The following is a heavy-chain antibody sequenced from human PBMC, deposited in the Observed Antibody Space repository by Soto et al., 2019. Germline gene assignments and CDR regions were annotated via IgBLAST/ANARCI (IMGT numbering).Heavy chain of an antibody. CDR3: ARVSRYCSSTSCFWRFDY. CDR2: ISAYNGNT. CDR1: GYTFTSYG. V-gene: IGHV1-18*01. D-gene: IGHD2-2*01. J-gene: IGHJ4*02. Sequence: QVQLVQSGAEVKKPGASVKVSCKASGYTFTSYGISWVRQAPGQGLEWMGWISAYNGNTNYAQKLQGRVTMTTDTSTSTAYMELRSVRSDDTAVYYCARVSRYCSSTSCFWRFDYWGQGTLVTVSS.